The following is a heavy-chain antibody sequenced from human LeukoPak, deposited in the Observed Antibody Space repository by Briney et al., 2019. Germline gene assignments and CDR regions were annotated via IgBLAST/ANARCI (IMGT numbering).Heavy chain of an antibody. CDR3: ARDSVVVGIGYYFDY. V-gene: IGHV4-4*07. CDR1: GGSVSSYY. CDR2: IYTSGST. D-gene: IGHD2-15*01. Sequence: SETLSLTCTVSGGSVSSYYWSWTRQPAGKGLEWIGRIYTSGSTNYNPSLKSRVTMSVDTSKNQFSLKLSSVTAADTAVYYCARDSVVVGIGYYFDYWGQGTLVTVSS. J-gene: IGHJ4*02.